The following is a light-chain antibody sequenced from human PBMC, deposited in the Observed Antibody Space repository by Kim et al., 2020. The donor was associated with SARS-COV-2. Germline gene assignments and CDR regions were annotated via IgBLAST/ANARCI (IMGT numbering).Light chain of an antibody. CDR1: TGHVTSGHF. Sequence: PGATITLPRDSSTGHVTSGHFPYWFQQKPGQAPSTLIYDTGNRHSWTPARFSGSLLGGKAALTLSAAQPEDEADYYCLLSYSDSRVFGGGTQLTVL. CDR2: DTG. CDR3: LLSYSDSRV. V-gene: IGLV7-46*01. J-gene: IGLJ2*01.